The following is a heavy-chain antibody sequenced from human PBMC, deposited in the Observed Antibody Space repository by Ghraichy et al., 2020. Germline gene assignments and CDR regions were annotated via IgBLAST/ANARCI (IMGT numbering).Heavy chain of an antibody. D-gene: IGHD2-8*01. CDR2: ISGGAENT. V-gene: IGHV3-23*01. CDR3: TRCYTSRGHCFFDP. CDR1: GFTFKNYA. Sequence: GGALRLSCAASGFTFKNYAMTWVRQAPGEGLKWVSSISGGAENTYYADSVKGRFTISRDNSKDTLYLQMNSLRAEDTAVYYCTRCYTSRGHCFFDPWGQGNLVTICS. J-gene: IGHJ5*02.